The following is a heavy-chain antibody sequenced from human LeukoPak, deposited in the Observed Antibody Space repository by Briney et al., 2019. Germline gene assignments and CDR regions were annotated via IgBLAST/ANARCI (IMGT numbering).Heavy chain of an antibody. CDR1: GYTFTSYD. J-gene: IGHJ5*02. D-gene: IGHD2-2*01. CDR2: MNPNSGNT. V-gene: IGHV1-8*01. Sequence: GASVKVSCKASGYTFTSYDINWVRQATGQGLEWMGWMNPNSGNTGYAQKFQGRVTMTRNTSISTAYMELSSLRSDDTAVYYCVTSSRYCSSISCYLFDPWGQGTLVTVSS. CDR3: VTSSRYCSSISCYLFDP.